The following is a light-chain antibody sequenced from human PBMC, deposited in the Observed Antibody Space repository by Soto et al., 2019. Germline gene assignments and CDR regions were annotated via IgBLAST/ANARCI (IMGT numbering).Light chain of an antibody. CDR3: QQYENYWT. CDR2: DAS. CDR1: QPISSW. J-gene: IGKJ1*01. Sequence: DIQLTQSPPTLSASVGDRVTITCRASQPISSWLAWYHQKAGKAPNLLIFDASTLESGVPSRFSGSGSGTEFTLTISSLQPEDFGIYYCQQYENYWTFGQGTKVDIK. V-gene: IGKV1-5*01.